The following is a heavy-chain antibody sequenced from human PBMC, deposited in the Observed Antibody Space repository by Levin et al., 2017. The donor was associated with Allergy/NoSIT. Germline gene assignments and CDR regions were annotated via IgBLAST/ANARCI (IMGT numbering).Heavy chain of an antibody. CDR3: IARVVVVAVTGY. D-gene: IGHD2-15*01. V-gene: IGHV3-15*01. CDR1: GFTFSNAW. CDR2: IKSKTDGGTT. J-gene: IGHJ4*02. Sequence: GESLKISCAASGFTFSNAWMSWVRQAPGQGLEWVGRIKSKTDGGTTDYAAPVKGRFTISRDDSKNTLYLQMNNLKTEDTAVYYCIARVVVVAVTGYWGQGTLVTVSS.